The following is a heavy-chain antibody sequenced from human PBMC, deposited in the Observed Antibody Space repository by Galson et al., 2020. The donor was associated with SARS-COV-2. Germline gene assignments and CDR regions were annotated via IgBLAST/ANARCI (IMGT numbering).Heavy chain of an antibody. D-gene: IGHD3-22*01. Sequence: SETLSLTCTVSGVSISSYYWSWIRQPPGKGLEWIGCIYYTGSTNYNPSLKSRVTISVDTSKNQFSLKLSSVTAADTAVYYCARRSGYYRFFDYWGQGTLVTVSS. J-gene: IGHJ4*02. CDR1: GVSISSYY. V-gene: IGHV4-59*01. CDR3: ARRSGYYRFFDY. CDR2: IYYTGST.